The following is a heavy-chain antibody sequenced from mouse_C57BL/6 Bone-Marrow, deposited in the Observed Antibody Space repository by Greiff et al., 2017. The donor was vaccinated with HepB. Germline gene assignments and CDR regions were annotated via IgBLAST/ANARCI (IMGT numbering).Heavy chain of an antibody. V-gene: IGHV1-69*01. D-gene: IGHD2-3*01. CDR3: ARGWSAY. J-gene: IGHJ3*01. CDR2: IDPSDSYT. Sequence: QVQIQQPGAELVMPGASVKLSCKASGYTFTSYWMHWVKQRPGQGLEWIGEIDPSDSYTNYNQKFKGKSTLTVDKSSSTAYMQLRSLTSEDSAVYYCARGWSAYWGQGTLVTVSA. CDR1: GYTFTSYW.